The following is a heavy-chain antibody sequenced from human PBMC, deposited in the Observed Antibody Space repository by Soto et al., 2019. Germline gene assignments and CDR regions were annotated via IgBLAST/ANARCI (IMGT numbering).Heavy chain of an antibody. J-gene: IGHJ6*02. CDR2: IIPIFGTA. Sequence: ASVKVSCKASGGTFSSYAISWVRQAPGQGLEWMGGIIPIFGTANYAQKFQGRVTITADESTSTAYMELSSLRSEDTAVYYCASRGVTMGRGVIKYYYYGMDVWGQGTTVTVSS. CDR1: GGTFSSYA. D-gene: IGHD3-10*01. CDR3: ASRGVTMGRGVIKYYYYGMDV. V-gene: IGHV1-69*13.